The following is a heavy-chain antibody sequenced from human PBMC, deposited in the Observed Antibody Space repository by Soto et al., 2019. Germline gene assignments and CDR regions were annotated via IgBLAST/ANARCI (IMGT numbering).Heavy chain of an antibody. Sequence: PSETLSLTCIVSGGSISDYYWSWIRQPPGRGLEWIGYIYKSGSTNYNPSLKSRVTISVDTSKNLFSLKLSSVTAADTAVYYCARDQNGSPHFDYWGQGTLVTVSS. D-gene: IGHD1-26*01. CDR2: IYKSGST. CDR3: ARDQNGSPHFDY. V-gene: IGHV4-59*01. J-gene: IGHJ4*02. CDR1: GGSISDYY.